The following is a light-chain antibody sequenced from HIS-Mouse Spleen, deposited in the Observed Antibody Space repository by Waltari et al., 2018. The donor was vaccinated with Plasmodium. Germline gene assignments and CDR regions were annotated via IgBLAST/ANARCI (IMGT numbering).Light chain of an antibody. J-gene: IGLJ2*01. CDR2: DFS. V-gene: IGLV2-11*01. CDR1: SSDVGGYNY. Sequence: QSALTQPRSVSGSPGQSVTISCTGTSSDVGGYNYVSWYQKHPGTAPKLMIYDFSKRPSGVPDRFSGSKSGNTASLTISGLQAEDEADYYCCSYAGSYTLVFGGGTKLTVL. CDR3: CSYAGSYTLV.